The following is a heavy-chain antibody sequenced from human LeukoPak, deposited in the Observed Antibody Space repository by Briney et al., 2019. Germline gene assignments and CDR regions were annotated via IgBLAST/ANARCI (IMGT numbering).Heavy chain of an antibody. CDR2: IKEDGTGK. D-gene: IGHD6-13*01. J-gene: IGHJ6*02. CDR3: TREIPQQLVAMDV. Sequence: PGGSLRLSCAASGFTFSTYWMSWVRQAPGKGLEWLANIKEDGTGKNHVDSVKGRFTISRDNAKNSLYLQMNGLRGEDTAVYYCTREIPQQLVAMDVWGQGTTVTVPS. V-gene: IGHV3-7*04. CDR1: GFTFSTYW.